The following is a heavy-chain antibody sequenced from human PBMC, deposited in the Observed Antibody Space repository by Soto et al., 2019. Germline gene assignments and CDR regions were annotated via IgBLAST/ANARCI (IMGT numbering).Heavy chain of an antibody. Sequence: SETLSLTCTVSGGSISSYYWSWIRQPPGKGLEWIGYIYYSGSTNYNPSLKSRVTISVDTSKNQFSLKLSSVTAADTAVYYCARDLLDSSSSHTHYYYYGMDVWGQGTTVTVSS. CDR1: GGSISSYY. CDR3: ARDLLDSSSSHTHYYYYGMDV. V-gene: IGHV4-59*01. CDR2: IYYSGST. D-gene: IGHD6-6*01. J-gene: IGHJ6*02.